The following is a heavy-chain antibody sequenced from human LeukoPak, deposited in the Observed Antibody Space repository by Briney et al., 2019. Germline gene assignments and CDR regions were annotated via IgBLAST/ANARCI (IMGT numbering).Heavy chain of an antibody. V-gene: IGHV1-18*01. Sequence: GASVKVSCKASGYTFTSYGISWVRQAPGQGLEWMGWISAYNGNTNYAQKLQGRVTMTTDTSTSTAYMELRSLRSDATAVYYCAREQNLKVGEDAFDIWGQGTMVTVSS. D-gene: IGHD3-16*01. CDR1: GYTFTSYG. CDR3: AREQNLKVGEDAFDI. CDR2: ISAYNGNT. J-gene: IGHJ3*02.